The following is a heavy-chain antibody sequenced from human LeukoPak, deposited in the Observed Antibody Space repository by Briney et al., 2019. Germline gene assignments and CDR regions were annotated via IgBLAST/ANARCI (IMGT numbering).Heavy chain of an antibody. CDR1: GGSISSDNYA. CDR3: ARDLLDDYVWGSYPLD. J-gene: IGHJ4*02. V-gene: IGHV4-30-2*01. D-gene: IGHD3-16*02. CDR2: IYHSGST. Sequence: SETLSLTCAVSGGSISSDNYAWSWIRQPPGKGLEWIGYIYHSGSTYYNPSLKSRVTISVDTSKNQFSLKLSSVTAADTAVYYCARDLLDDYVWGSYPLDWGQGTLVTVSS.